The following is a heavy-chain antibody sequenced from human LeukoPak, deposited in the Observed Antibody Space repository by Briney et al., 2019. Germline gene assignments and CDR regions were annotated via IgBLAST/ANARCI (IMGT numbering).Heavy chain of an antibody. CDR2: FDPEDGET. J-gene: IGHJ5*02. D-gene: IGHD2-15*01. V-gene: IGHV1-24*01. Sequence: GASVKVSCKVSGYTLTELSMHWVRQAPGKGLEWMGGFDPEDGETIYAQKFQGRVTMTEDTSTDTAYMELSSLRSEDTAVYYCATDIRASSARSDWFDPWGQGTLVTVSS. CDR3: ATDIRASSARSDWFDP. CDR1: GYTLTELS.